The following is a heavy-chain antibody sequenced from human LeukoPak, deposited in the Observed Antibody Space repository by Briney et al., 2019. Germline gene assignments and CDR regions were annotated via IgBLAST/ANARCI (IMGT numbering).Heavy chain of an antibody. Sequence: GSLRLSCAASGFTFSSYGMHWVRQAPGKGLEWVAVIWSDGSSKHFADSVKGRFTISRDNSKNPLYLQMNSLRAEDTALYYCARGQPPSYYDMDVWGQGTTVTVSS. CDR3: ARGQPPSYYDMDV. CDR1: GFTFSSYG. V-gene: IGHV3-33*01. J-gene: IGHJ6*02. D-gene: IGHD6-13*01. CDR2: IWSDGSSK.